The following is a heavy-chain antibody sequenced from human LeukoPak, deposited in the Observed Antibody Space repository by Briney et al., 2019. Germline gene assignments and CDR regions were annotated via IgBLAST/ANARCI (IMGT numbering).Heavy chain of an antibody. CDR2: INPNSGGT. Sequence: ASVKVSCKASGYTFTGYYMHWVRQAPGQGLEWMGWINPNSGGTNLAQNFQGRVTMTRDTSISTAYMELSSLSSDDTAVYYCARGPPEYYYDSSDWGQGTLVTVSS. V-gene: IGHV1-2*02. J-gene: IGHJ4*02. D-gene: IGHD3-22*01. CDR3: ARGPPEYYYDSSD. CDR1: GYTFTGYY.